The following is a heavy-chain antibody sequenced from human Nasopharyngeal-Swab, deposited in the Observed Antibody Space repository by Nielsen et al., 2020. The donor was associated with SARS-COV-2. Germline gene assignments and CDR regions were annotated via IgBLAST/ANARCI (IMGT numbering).Heavy chain of an antibody. Sequence: WIRQPPGKALEWLAHIFSNDEKSYSTSLKSRLTISKDTSKSQVVLTMTNMDPVDTATYYCARIYCSGGSCYPEPHWFDPWGQGTLVTVSS. CDR2: IFSNDEK. V-gene: IGHV2-26*01. J-gene: IGHJ5*02. CDR3: ARIYCSGGSCYPEPHWFDP. D-gene: IGHD2-15*01.